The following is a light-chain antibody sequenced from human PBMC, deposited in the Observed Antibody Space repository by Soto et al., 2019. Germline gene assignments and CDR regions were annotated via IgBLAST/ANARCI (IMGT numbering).Light chain of an antibody. Sequence: DIQMTQSPSSLSASVGDRVTITCRASQGISNFLAWHQQKPGKVPKLLIYAASTLQSGVPSRFSGSGSGTDFTLTITSLQPEDVATYYCQKYNSAPWTFGQGTNVDIK. CDR2: AAS. V-gene: IGKV1-27*01. J-gene: IGKJ1*01. CDR3: QKYNSAPWT. CDR1: QGISNF.